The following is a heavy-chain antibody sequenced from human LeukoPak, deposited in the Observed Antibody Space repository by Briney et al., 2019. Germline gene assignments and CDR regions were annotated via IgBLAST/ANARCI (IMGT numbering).Heavy chain of an antibody. CDR1: GFTFSSYS. CDR2: ISSSSSYI. D-gene: IGHD3-9*01. Sequence: GGSLRLSCAASGFTFSSYSMNWVRQAPGKGLEWVSSISSSSSYIYYADSVKGRLTISRDNAKNSLYLQMNSLRAEVTAVYYCASPLGKNYDILTGYPDYWGQGTLVTVSS. CDR3: ASPLGKNYDILTGYPDY. J-gene: IGHJ4*02. V-gene: IGHV3-21*01.